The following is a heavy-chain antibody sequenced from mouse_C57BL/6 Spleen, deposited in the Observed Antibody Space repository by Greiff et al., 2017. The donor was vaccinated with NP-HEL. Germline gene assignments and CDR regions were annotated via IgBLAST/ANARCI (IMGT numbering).Heavy chain of an antibody. D-gene: IGHD1-1*01. V-gene: IGHV5-17*01. J-gene: IGHJ4*01. CDR1: GFTFSDYG. CDR2: ISSGSSTI. Sequence: VQLKESGGGLVKPGGSLKLSCAASGFTFSDYGMHWVRQAPEKGLEWVAYISSGSSTIYYADTVKGRFTISRDNAKNTLFLQMTSLRSEDTAMYYCARITTVVDYAMDYWGQGTSVTVSS. CDR3: ARITTVVDYAMDY.